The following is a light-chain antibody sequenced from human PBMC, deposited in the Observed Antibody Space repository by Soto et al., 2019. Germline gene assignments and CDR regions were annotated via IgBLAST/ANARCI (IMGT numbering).Light chain of an antibody. J-gene: IGKJ2*01. CDR2: ATS. CDR1: QDVRNY. V-gene: IGKV1-27*01. CDR3: QHYIRAPYT. Sequence: DIEMIQSPSSLSASVGDRVTITCRASQDVRNYLAWYQQKPGEAPKLLMYATSTLQSGVPSRFSGSGYGTDFTLTVSSLQPEDVAIYHCQHYIRAPYTFGQGTKVEIK.